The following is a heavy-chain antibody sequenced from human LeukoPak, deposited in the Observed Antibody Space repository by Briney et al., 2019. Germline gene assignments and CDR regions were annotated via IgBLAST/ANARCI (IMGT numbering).Heavy chain of an antibody. Sequence: HPGGSLRLSCAASGFTVSSNYMSWVRQAPGKGLEWVSVIYRGGSTYYADSMKGRLTISRDNSKNTLYLQMNSLRAEDTAVYYCARVGGSYDYIWGQLDYWGQGTLVTVSS. CDR2: IYRGGST. D-gene: IGHD3-16*01. V-gene: IGHV3-66*01. J-gene: IGHJ4*02. CDR3: ARVGGSYDYIWGQLDY. CDR1: GFTVSSNY.